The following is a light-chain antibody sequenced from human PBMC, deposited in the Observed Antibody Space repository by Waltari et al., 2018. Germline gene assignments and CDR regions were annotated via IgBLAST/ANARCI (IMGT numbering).Light chain of an antibody. V-gene: IGKV3-20*01. J-gene: IGKJ1*01. Sequence: SVLTQPPGTLSLSPWERATLPCRPSQSDTRSLAWYQQIPCQAPRLLIFDASSRATGIPDRFSGSGSGTDFSLTISRLEPEDFAVYYCQKYVSLPATFGQGTKVEI. CDR1: QSDTRS. CDR3: QKYVSLPAT. CDR2: DAS.